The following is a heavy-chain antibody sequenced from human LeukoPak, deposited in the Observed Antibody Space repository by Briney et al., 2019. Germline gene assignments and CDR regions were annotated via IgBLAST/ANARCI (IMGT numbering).Heavy chain of an antibody. CDR1: GGSFSGYY. D-gene: IGHD3-22*01. J-gene: IGHJ4*02. Sequence: PSETLSLTCAVYGGSFSGYYWSWIRQPPGKGLEWIGEINHSGSTNYNPSLKSRVTISVDTSKNQFSLKLSSVAAADTAVYYCARHGGYYDSSGYWGQGTLVTVSS. CDR3: ARHGGYYDSSGY. V-gene: IGHV4-34*01. CDR2: INHSGST.